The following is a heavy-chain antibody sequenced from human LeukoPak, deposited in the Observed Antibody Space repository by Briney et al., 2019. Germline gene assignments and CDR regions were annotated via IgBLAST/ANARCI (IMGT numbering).Heavy chain of an antibody. CDR2: ISSSSSYI. D-gene: IGHD2-2*01. J-gene: IGHJ4*02. CDR3: ARGLYCSSTSCYPDY. Sequence: PGGSLRLSCAASGFTFSSYSMNWVRQAPGKGLEWVSSISSSSSYIYYADSVKGRFTISRDNAKNSLYLQMNSLRAEDTAVYYCARGLYCSSTSCYPDYWGQGTLVTVSS. CDR1: GFTFSSYS. V-gene: IGHV3-21*06.